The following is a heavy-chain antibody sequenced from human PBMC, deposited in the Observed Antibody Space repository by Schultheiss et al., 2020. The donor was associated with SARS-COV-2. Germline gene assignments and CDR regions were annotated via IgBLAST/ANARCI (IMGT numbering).Heavy chain of an antibody. CDR2: ISGSGGST. CDR3: ARGTERLKQWLHPGLELGYYGMDV. V-gene: IGHV3-21*01. CDR1: GFTFSSYS. Sequence: GGSLRLSCAASGFTFSSYSMNWVRQAPGKGLEWVSAISGSGGSTYYADSVKGRFTISRDNAKNSLYLQMNSLRAEDTAVYYCARGTERLKQWLHPGLELGYYGMDVWGQGTTVTVSS. D-gene: IGHD6-19*01. J-gene: IGHJ6*02.